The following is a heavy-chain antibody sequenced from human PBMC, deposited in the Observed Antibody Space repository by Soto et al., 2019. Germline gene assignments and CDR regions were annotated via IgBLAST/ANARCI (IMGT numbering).Heavy chain of an antibody. Sequence: SVKVSCKASGGTFSSYAISWVRQAPGQGLEWMGGINLNSGTTNYAQKFQGWVTMTRDTSISTAYMELSRLRSDDTAVYYCTRDSGIAAAGTFDYWGQGTLVTVSS. V-gene: IGHV1-2*04. J-gene: IGHJ4*02. CDR1: GGTFSSYA. CDR3: TRDSGIAAAGTFDY. CDR2: INLNSGTT. D-gene: IGHD6-13*01.